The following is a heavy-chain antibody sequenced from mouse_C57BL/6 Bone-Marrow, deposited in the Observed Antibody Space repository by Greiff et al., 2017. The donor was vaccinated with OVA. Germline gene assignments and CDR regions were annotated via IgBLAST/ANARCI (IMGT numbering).Heavy chain of an antibody. V-gene: IGHV1-5*01. J-gene: IGHJ2*01. CDR3: TRRGVYDYDGIDY. D-gene: IGHD2-4*01. CDR1: GYTFTSYW. CDR2: IYPGNSDT. Sequence: VQLQQSGTVLARPGASVKMSCKTSGYTFTSYWVHWVKQRPGQGLEWIGAIYPGNSDTSYNQKFKGKAKLTAVTSASTAYMELSSLTNEDSAVYYCTRRGVYDYDGIDYWGQGTTLTVSS.